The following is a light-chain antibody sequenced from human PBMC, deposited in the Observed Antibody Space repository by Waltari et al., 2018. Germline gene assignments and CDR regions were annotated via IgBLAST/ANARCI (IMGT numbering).Light chain of an antibody. CDR3: QQRTSWPPGLS. J-gene: IGKJ4*01. CDR1: QSVSNN. CDR2: HVS. Sequence: ELVLTQSPATLSLSPGERATLSCRASQSVSNNLAWYPQKPGQAPRLLIYHVSSRATGIPARISARGAGTDVTLTISSIEPEDSAVYYCQQRTSWPPGLSFGGGTNVEIK. V-gene: IGKV3-11*01.